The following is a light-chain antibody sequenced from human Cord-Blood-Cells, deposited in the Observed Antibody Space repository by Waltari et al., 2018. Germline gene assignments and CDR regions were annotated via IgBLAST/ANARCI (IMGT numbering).Light chain of an antibody. CDR3: QQYNNWPPLT. CDR2: GAS. J-gene: IGKJ4*01. CDR1: QSVSSN. Sequence: EIVMTQSPATLSVSPGERATLSCRASQSVSSNLACYQQKPGQAPRRLIYGASTRATGVPARFSGSGSGTEFTLTISSLQSEDFAVYYCQQYNNWPPLTFGGGTKVEIK. V-gene: IGKV3-15*01.